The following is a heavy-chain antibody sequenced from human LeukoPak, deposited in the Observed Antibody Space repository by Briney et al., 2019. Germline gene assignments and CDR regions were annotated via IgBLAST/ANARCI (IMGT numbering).Heavy chain of an antibody. CDR2: IDPSDSYT. J-gene: IGHJ6*02. CDR3: ARLARDSNYYYYGMDV. V-gene: IGHV5-10-1*01. D-gene: IGHD6-6*01. Sequence: GESLKISCKGSGYIFTSYWISWVRQMPGKGLEWMGRIDPSDSYTNYSPSFQGHVTISADKTISTAYLQWSSLKASDTAMYYCARLARDSNYYYYGMDVWGQGTTVTVSS. CDR1: GYIFTSYW.